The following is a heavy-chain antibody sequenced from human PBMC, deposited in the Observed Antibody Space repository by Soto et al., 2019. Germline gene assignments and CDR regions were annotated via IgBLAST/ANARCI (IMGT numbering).Heavy chain of an antibody. CDR2: VYNSGST. CDR3: ARYRREAVAGYTLDN. Sequence: SETLSLTCTVSGGSISSNYWTWIRQPPGKGLEWIGYVYNSGSTNYNPSLRSRVTISEDTSKSQFSLKVNSMTAADTAVYYCARYRREAVAGYTLDNWGQGILVTVSS. V-gene: IGHV4-59*01. D-gene: IGHD6-13*01. CDR1: GGSISSNY. J-gene: IGHJ4*02.